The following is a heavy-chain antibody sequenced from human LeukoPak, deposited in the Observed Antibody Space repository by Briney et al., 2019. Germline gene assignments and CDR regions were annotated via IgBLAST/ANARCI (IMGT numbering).Heavy chain of an antibody. CDR1: VYTFTSYD. CDR3: ARRFSGSGSPITY. D-gene: IGHD3-10*01. CDR2: MNPNSCNT. V-gene: IGHV1-8*01. Sequence: GASVTVSCKGSVYTFTSYDINWVRQAAGQGLEWMGWMNPNSCNTRHAQKFQGRVTMTRNTSISTAYMELSSLRSEDTAVYYCARRFSGSGSPITYWGQGTLVTVSS. J-gene: IGHJ4*02.